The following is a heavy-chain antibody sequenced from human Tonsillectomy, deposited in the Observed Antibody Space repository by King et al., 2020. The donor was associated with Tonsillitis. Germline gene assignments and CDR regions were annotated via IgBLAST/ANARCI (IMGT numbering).Heavy chain of an antibody. J-gene: IGHJ4*02. CDR2: INPNSGGT. Sequence: VQLVESGAEVKKPGASVKVSCKASGYTFTGYYMHWVRQAPGQGLEWMGWINPNSGGTNYAQKFQGRVTMTRDTSISTAYMELSRLRSDDTAVYFCARAVDIVATILELFDYWGQGTLVTVSS. CDR3: ARAVDIVATILELFDY. V-gene: IGHV1-2*02. D-gene: IGHD5-12*01. CDR1: GYTFTGYY.